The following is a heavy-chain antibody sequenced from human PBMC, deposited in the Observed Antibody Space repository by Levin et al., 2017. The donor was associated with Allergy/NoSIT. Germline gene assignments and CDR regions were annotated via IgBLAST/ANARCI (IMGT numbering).Heavy chain of an antibody. V-gene: IGHV3-23*01. Sequence: PGGSLRLSCAASGFTFSSYAMNWVRQAPGKGLEWVSTINDRGGATYYAASVKGRFTISRDNSKNTLYLQMNSLRAEDTAVYHCVWGYYFDYWGQGTLVTVSS. D-gene: IGHD3-16*01. J-gene: IGHJ4*02. CDR2: INDRGGAT. CDR1: GFTFSSYA. CDR3: VWGYYFDY.